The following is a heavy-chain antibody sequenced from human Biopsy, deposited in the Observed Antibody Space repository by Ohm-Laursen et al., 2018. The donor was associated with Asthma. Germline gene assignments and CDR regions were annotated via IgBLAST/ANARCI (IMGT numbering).Heavy chain of an antibody. CDR1: GFTFSDYS. CDR2: ISSSGSSI. Sequence: SLRLSCAASGFTFSDYSMTWIRQAPGKGLEWISYISSSGSSILYADSVKGRFTISRDNAKNSLHQQMNSLRAEDTAIYYCARDIAFGGVHDFWGQGTLVAVSS. D-gene: IGHD3-16*01. J-gene: IGHJ4*02. CDR3: ARDIAFGGVHDF. V-gene: IGHV3-11*01.